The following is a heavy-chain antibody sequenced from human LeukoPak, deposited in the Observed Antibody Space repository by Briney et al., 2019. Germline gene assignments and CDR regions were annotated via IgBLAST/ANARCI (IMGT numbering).Heavy chain of an antibody. J-gene: IGHJ3*02. V-gene: IGHV3-30*18. D-gene: IGHD6-19*01. Sequence: PGGSLRLSCAASGFTSSSYGMHWVRQAPGKGLEWVAVISYDGSNKYYADSVKGRFTISRDNSKNTLYLQMNSLRAEDTAVYYCAKSNTGIAMAGTDAFDIWGQGTMVTVSS. CDR3: AKSNTGIAMAGTDAFDI. CDR2: ISYDGSNK. CDR1: GFTSSSYG.